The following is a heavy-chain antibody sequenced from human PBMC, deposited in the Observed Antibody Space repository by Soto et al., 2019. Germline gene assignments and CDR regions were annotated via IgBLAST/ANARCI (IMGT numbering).Heavy chain of an antibody. D-gene: IGHD2-15*01. J-gene: IGHJ6*02. CDR1: GYTFTSYG. CDR2: ISAKKGNT. V-gene: IGHV1-18*04. CDR3: AREILAPDFYFLGMDV. Sequence: QGQLVQSGAEVKKPGASVKVSCKASGYTFTSYGISWVRQAPGQGLEWMGWISAKKGNTKYAQKFQGRVTMTTDTSTGTAYLELRSLRSDDTAVYYCAREILAPDFYFLGMDVWGQVTTVTLSS.